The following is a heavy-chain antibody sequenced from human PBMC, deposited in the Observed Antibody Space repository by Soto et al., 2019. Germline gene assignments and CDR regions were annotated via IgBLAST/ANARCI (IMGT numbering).Heavy chain of an antibody. Sequence: ASVKVSCKASGYTFTSYYMHWVRQAPGQGLEWMGIINPSGGSTSYAQKFQGRVTMTRDTSTSTVYMELSSLRSEDTAVYYCAREPPKRTDYYYYGMDVWGQGTTVTVSS. CDR1: GYTFTSYY. CDR3: AREPPKRTDYYYYGMDV. J-gene: IGHJ6*02. D-gene: IGHD1-1*01. CDR2: INPSGGST. V-gene: IGHV1-46*01.